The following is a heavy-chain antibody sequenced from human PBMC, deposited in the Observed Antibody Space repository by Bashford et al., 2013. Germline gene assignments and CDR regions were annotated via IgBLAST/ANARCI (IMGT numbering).Heavy chain of an antibody. Sequence: GSLRLSCRASGLTFGNYAVSWFRQAPGKGLEWVGFIRSQPYGGTAEYAASVKGRFTVSRDDSKYITYLQMNSLNTEDTAVYYCTRESGGGTDYWGQGTLVTVSS. V-gene: IGHV3-49*03. D-gene: IGHD2-15*01. J-gene: IGHJ4*02. CDR1: GLTFGNYA. CDR3: TRESGGGTDY. CDR2: IRSQPYGGTA.